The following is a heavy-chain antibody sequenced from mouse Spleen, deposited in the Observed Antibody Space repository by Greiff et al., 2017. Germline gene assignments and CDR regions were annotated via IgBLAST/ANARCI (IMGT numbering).Heavy chain of an antibody. CDR3: ASRGYELWYFDV. V-gene: IGHV1-55*01. D-gene: IGHD2-14*01. CDR1: GYTFTSYW. CDR2: IYPGSGST. J-gene: IGHJ1*01. Sequence: QVQLQQPGAELVKPGASVKMSCKASGYTFTSYWITWVKQRPGQGLEWIGDIYPGSGSTNYNEKFKSKATLTVDTSSSTAYMQLSSLTSEDSAVYYCASRGYELWYFDVWGAGTTVTVSS.